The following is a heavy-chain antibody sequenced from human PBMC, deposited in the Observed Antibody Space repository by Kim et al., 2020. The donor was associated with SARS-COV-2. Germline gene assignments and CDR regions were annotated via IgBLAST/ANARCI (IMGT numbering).Heavy chain of an antibody. J-gene: IGHJ2*01. CDR3: VRDPPDGLWYFDV. Sequence: GGSLRLSCATSGFTFSSYNFNWVRQAPGRAPEWVSYISDSSRSTILLASSVKGRFTISRDNAKNPVLQQINSLRDEATADYYCVRDPPDGLWYFDVCGRG. CDR1: GFTFSSYN. CDR2: ISDSSRSTI. V-gene: IGHV3-48*02.